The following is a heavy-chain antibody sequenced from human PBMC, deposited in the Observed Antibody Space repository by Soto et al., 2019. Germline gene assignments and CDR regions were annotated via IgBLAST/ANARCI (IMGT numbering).Heavy chain of an antibody. CDR2: IYYSGRT. J-gene: IGHJ5*02. CDR3: ARGYCSSTICYIWDNWFDP. V-gene: IGHV4-59*01. CDR1: GGSISSYY. Sequence: SETLSLTCTVSGGSISSYYWSWIRQPPGKGLEWIGYIYYSGRTNYNPSLKSRVTISVDTSKNQFSLKLSSVTAADTAVYYCARGYCSSTICYIWDNWFDPWGPGTLVTVSS. D-gene: IGHD2-2*02.